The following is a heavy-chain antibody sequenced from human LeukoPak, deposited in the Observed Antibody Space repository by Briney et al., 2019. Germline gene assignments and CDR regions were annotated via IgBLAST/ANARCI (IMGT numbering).Heavy chain of an antibody. CDR2: INPSGGST. D-gene: IGHD1-7*01. J-gene: IGHJ4*02. V-gene: IGHV1-46*01. CDR3: ARVKRGAYNWNYVFDY. Sequence: ASVTVSCKASGYTFTSYYMHWVRQAPGQGLEWMGIINPSGGSTSYAQKFQGRVTMTRDMSTSTVYMELSSLRSEDTAVYYCARVKRGAYNWNYVFDYWGQGTLVTVSS. CDR1: GYTFTSYY.